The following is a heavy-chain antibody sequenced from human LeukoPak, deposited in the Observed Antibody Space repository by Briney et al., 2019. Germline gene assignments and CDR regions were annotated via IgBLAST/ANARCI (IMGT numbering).Heavy chain of an antibody. J-gene: IGHJ4*02. CDR2: IKEDGSEI. CDR1: AFNFNDYA. D-gene: IGHD4-23*01. V-gene: IGHV3-7*01. Sequence: GGSLRLSCAAAAFNFNDYALHWVRQAPGKGLEWVANIKEDGSEINYVDSVKGRFTISRDNAKNSLYLQMNSLTVDDTAVYYCARDRGYSSFDYWGQGTLVTVSS. CDR3: ARDRGYSSFDY.